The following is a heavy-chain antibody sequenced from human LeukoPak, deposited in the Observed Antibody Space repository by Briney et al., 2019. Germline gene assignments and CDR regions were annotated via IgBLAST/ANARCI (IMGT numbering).Heavy chain of an antibody. D-gene: IGHD3-10*01. Sequence: GSLSLSCAASGFPFSSYGMSWVRPAPGKGLEWGSAISGSGGSTYYADSGKGRFTISRDNSKNPLYLQMNSLRAEDTAVYYCAKGGVWFGNSNPWGQGTLVTVSS. CDR2: ISGSGGST. J-gene: IGHJ5*02. V-gene: IGHV3-23*01. CDR1: GFPFSSYG. CDR3: AKGGVWFGNSNP.